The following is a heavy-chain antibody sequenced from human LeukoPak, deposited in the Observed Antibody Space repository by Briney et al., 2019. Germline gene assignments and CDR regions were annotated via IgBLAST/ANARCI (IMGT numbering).Heavy chain of an antibody. CDR1: GFTFSSYG. Sequence: PGRSLRLSCAASGFTFSSYGMHWVRQAPGKGLEWVAVIWYDGSNKYYADFVKGRFTISRDNSKNTLYLQMNSLRAEDTAVYYCARGIAVAGTLDYWGQGTLVTVSS. D-gene: IGHD6-19*01. J-gene: IGHJ4*02. CDR2: IWYDGSNK. CDR3: ARGIAVAGTLDY. V-gene: IGHV3-33*01.